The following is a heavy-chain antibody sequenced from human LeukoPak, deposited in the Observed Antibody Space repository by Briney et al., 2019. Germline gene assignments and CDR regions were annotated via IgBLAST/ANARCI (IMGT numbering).Heavy chain of an antibody. J-gene: IGHJ1*01. CDR2: VYSSGST. CDR1: GGSISRYY. V-gene: IGHV4-59*12. Sequence: SETLSLTCIVSGGSISRYYWSWLRQPPGKGLEWIGYVYSSGSTTYDPSLKSRVTISLDTSRNQFSLKLNSVTAADTAVYYCAREPTLWGQGTLVTVSS. CDR3: AREPTL.